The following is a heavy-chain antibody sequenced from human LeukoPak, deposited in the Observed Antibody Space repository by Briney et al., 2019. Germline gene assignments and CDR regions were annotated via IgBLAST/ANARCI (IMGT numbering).Heavy chain of an antibody. V-gene: IGHV3-66*01. D-gene: IGHD6-19*01. CDR2: IYSGGST. Sequence: GGSLRLSCAASGFTVSSNYMSWVRQAPGKGLEWVSVIYSGGSTNYVDSVKGRFTISRDNSKNTLYLQMNSLRAEDTAVYYCARDGRGWADYWGQGTLVTVSS. CDR1: GFTVSSNY. CDR3: ARDGRGWADY. J-gene: IGHJ4*02.